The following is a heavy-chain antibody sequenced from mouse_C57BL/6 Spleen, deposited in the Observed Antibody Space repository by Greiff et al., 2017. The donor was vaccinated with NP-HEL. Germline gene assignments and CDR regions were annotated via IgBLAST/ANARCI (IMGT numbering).Heavy chain of an antibody. V-gene: IGHV15-2*01. CDR3: ARSGYITTVVATDWYFDV. CDR1: DSEVFPIAY. CDR2: ILPSIGRT. D-gene: IGHD1-1*01. Sequence: QVQLQQSGSELRSPGSSVKLSCKDFDSEVFPIAYMSWVRQKPGHGFEWIGGILPSIGRTIYGEKFEDKATLDADTLSNTAYLELNSLTSEDSAIYYCARSGYITTVVATDWYFDVWGTGTTVTVSS. J-gene: IGHJ1*03.